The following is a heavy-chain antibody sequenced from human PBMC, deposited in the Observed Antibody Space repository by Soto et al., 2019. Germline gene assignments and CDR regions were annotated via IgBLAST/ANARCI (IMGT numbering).Heavy chain of an antibody. J-gene: IGHJ4*02. V-gene: IGHV3-33*01. Sequence: QKYLVESGGGVVQPGGSLRLSGVASGAIFSGYGMHWVRQAPGKGLEWVAVIWYDVSNKYYADSVKGRFTISRDNSKNMLYLQMDSLRAEDTAVYYCARDGIGGTVFRGFCDYWGQGTLVTVSS. CDR1: GAIFSGYG. CDR3: ARDGIGGTVFRGFCDY. CDR2: IWYDVSNK. D-gene: IGHD1-7*01.